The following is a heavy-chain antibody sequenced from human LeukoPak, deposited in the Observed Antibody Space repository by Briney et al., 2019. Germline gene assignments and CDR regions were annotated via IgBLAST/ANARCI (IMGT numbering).Heavy chain of an antibody. V-gene: IGHV4-38-2*01. CDR2: IYHSGST. CDR3: ARLAVAGTPYSDY. D-gene: IGHD6-19*01. J-gene: IGHJ4*02. CDR1: GYSTSSGYY. Sequence: SETLSLTCAVSGYSTSSGYYWGWIRQPPGKGLEWIGSIYHSGSTYYNPSLQSRVTTSVDTSKNQFSLKLSSVTAADTAVYYCARLAVAGTPYSDYWGQGPLVTVSS.